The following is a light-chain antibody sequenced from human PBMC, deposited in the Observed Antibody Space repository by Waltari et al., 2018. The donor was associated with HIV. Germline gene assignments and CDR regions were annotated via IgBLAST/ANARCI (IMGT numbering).Light chain of an antibody. V-gene: IGLV2-23*02. CDR3: CSYAGVDTPVV. CDR1: SSDVGSYNL. CDR2: EVT. J-gene: IGLJ2*01. Sequence: QSALTQPASMSGSPGQSITISCSGTSSDVGSYNLVSWYQQTPGKVPKLIIYEVTKRPSDVSNRFSASKSGDTASLTISGLQPEDEADYYCCSYAGVDTPVVFGGGTKLTVL.